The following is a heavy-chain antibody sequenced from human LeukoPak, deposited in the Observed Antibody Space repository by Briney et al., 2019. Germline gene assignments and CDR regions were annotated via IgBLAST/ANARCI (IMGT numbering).Heavy chain of an antibody. CDR2: IYYCGST. CDR1: GGSISSSSYY. V-gene: IGHV4-39*06. J-gene: IGHJ4*02. Sequence: SETLSLTCTVSGGSISSSSYYWGWIRQPPGKGLDWIGSIYYCGSTYYNPSLKSRVTISVDTSKNQFPLKLSSVTAADTAVYYCARERYDYGDYVPPYYFDYWGQGTLVTVSS. D-gene: IGHD4-17*01. CDR3: ARERYDYGDYVPPYYFDY.